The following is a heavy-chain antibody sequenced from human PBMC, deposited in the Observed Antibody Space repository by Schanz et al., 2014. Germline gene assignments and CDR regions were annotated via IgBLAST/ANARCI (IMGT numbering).Heavy chain of an antibody. CDR3: AKEKEEVAADGSFFDY. V-gene: IGHV3-30*18. Sequence: VQLLESGGGLVQPGGSLRLSCAASGFTFRNYGMHWVRQAPGKGLEWVAGATFDGTKKYYGDSVKGRFTISRDNSNNTLSLQMNSLRAEDTAVYYCAKEKEEVAADGSFFDYWGQGTLVTVSS. J-gene: IGHJ4*02. D-gene: IGHD6-13*01. CDR2: ATFDGTKK. CDR1: GFTFRNYG.